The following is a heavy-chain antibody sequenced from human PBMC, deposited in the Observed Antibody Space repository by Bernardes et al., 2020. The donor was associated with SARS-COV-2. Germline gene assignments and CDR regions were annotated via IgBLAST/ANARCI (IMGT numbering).Heavy chain of an antibody. D-gene: IGHD3-10*01. CDR2: ITAGNGNT. V-gene: IGHV1-3*01. Sequence: ASVKVSCKASGYTFTSYAMHWVRQAPGQRLEWMGWITAGNGNTKYSQKFQGRVTITRDTSASTAYMELSSLRSEDTAVYYCARALGFGELNWFDPWGQGTLVTVSS. CDR1: GYTFTSYA. CDR3: ARALGFGELNWFDP. J-gene: IGHJ5*02.